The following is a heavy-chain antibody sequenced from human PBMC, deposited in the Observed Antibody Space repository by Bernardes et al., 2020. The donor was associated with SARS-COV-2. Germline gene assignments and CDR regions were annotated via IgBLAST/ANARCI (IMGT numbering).Heavy chain of an antibody. D-gene: IGHD3-10*01. V-gene: IGHV6-1*01. CDR3: ARDERFGEHPYYYYGMDV. J-gene: IGHJ6*02. CDR2: TYYRSKWYN. CDR1: GDSVSSNSAA. Sequence: SQTLSLTCAISGDSVSSNSAAWNWIRQSPSRGLEWLGRTYYRSKWYNDYAVSVKSRITINPDTSKNQFSLQLNSVTPEDTAVYYCARDERFGEHPYYYYGMDVWGQGTTVTVSS.